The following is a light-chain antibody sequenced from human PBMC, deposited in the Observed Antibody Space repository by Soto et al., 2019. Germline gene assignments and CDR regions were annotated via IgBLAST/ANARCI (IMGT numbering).Light chain of an antibody. CDR1: SSDVGGYNY. CDR3: SSYTSSTTPLYV. CDR2: DVS. J-gene: IGLJ1*01. V-gene: IGLV2-14*01. Sequence: QSVLTQPASVSGSPGQSITISCTGTSSDVGGYNYVSWYQQHPGKAPKLMISDVSNRPSGVSNRFSASKSGNTASLTISGLQAEDEADYYCSSYTSSTTPLYVFGTGTKVTV.